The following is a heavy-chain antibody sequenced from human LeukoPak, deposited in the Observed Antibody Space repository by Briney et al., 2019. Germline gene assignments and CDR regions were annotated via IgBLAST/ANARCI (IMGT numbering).Heavy chain of an antibody. CDR1: GGTISSYY. CDR2: VSYSGST. D-gene: IGHD1-1*01. V-gene: IGHV4-59*08. Sequence: SETLSLTCTVSGGTISSYYWSWIRQPPGKGLEWIGYVSYSGSTNYNPSLKSRVTISVDTSKNQFSLKLSSVTAPDTAVYYCVRHGTQKYVADYWGQGTLVTVSS. J-gene: IGHJ4*02. CDR3: VRHGTQKYVADY.